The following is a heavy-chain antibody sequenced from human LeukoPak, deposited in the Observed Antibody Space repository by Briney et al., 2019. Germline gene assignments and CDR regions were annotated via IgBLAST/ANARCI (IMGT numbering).Heavy chain of an antibody. CDR2: INDGGGHT. Sequence: GGSLRLSCAASGFTFSNYAMSWVRQTPGKGLEWVSTINDGGGHTYYSDSVKARFTVSRDNSKNTLYLQMNSLRAEDTAIYYWVGYYYVSGTRARAFNIWGQGTMVTVSS. CDR3: VGYYYVSGTRARAFNI. D-gene: IGHD3-10*01. J-gene: IGHJ3*02. CDR1: GFTFSNYA. V-gene: IGHV3-23*01.